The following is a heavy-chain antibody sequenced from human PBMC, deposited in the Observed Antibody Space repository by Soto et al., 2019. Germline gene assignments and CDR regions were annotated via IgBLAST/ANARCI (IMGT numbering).Heavy chain of an antibody. V-gene: IGHV4-34*01. CDR1: GGSFSGYY. J-gene: IGHJ4*02. D-gene: IGHD6-6*01. Sequence: LSLTCAVYGGSFSGYYWSWVRQPPGKGLEWIGEINHSGSTNYNPSLKSRVTISVDTSKNQFSLKLSSVTAADTAVYYCARWEYSSSYRLLDWGQGTLVTVSS. CDR3: ARWEYSSSYRLLD. CDR2: INHSGST.